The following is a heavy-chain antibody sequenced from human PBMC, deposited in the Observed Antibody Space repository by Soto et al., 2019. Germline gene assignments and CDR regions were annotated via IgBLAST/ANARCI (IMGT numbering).Heavy chain of an antibody. D-gene: IGHD6-19*01. Sequence: QVQLQESGPGLVKPSQTLSLTCTVSGGSVSGGVYYWNWIRRHPEKGLEWIGYIYYSGSTYYNPSLRSRVTISADTSKNQFSLKLSSVTVADTAVYYCARSSVAGAGYFQHWGQGTQVIVSS. CDR1: GGSVSGGVYY. CDR2: IYYSGST. J-gene: IGHJ1*01. CDR3: ARSSVAGAGYFQH. V-gene: IGHV4-31*03.